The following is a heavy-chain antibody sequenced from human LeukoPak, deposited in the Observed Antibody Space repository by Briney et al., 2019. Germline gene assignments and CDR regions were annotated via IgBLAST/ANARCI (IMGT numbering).Heavy chain of an antibody. D-gene: IGHD3-10*01. CDR3: ARDEGLWFGEFYFDY. CDR2: IYTSGST. CDR1: GGSISSYY. V-gene: IGHV4-4*07. Sequence: SETLSLTCTVSGGSISSYYWSWVRQPAGKGLEWIGRIYTSGSTNYNPSLKSRVTMSVDTSKNQFSLKLSSVTAADTAVYYCARDEGLWFGEFYFDYWGQGTLVTVSS. J-gene: IGHJ4*02.